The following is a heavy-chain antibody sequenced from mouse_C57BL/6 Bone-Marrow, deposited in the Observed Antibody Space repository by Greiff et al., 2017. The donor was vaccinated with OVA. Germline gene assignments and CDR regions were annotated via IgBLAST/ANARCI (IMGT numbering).Heavy chain of an antibody. CDR3: ARYNYGSSYLDY. Sequence: EVKVVESGGGLVQPGGSLSLSCAASGFTFTDYYMSWVRQPPGKALEWLGFIRNKANGYTTEYSASVKGRFTISRDNSQSILYLQMNALRAEDSATYYCARYNYGSSYLDYWGQGTTLTVSS. CDR1: GFTFTDYY. J-gene: IGHJ2*01. D-gene: IGHD1-1*01. CDR2: IRNKANGYTT. V-gene: IGHV7-3*01.